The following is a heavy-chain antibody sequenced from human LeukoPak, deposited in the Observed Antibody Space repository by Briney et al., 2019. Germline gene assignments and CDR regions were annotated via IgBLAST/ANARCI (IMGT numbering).Heavy chain of an antibody. CDR1: GFTFSSYS. CDR3: ARGLTMVRGVIGSYGMDV. CDR2: ISSSSSYI. Sequence: GGSLRLSCAASGFTFSSYSMNWVRQAPGKGLEWVSSISSSSSYIYYADSVKGRFTISRDNAKNSLYLQMNSLRAEDTAVYYCARGLTMVRGVIGSYGMDVWGQGTTVTVSS. J-gene: IGHJ6*02. V-gene: IGHV3-21*01. D-gene: IGHD3-10*01.